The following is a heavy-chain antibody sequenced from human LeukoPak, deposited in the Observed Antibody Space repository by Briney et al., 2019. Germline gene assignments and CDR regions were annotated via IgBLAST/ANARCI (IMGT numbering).Heavy chain of an antibody. V-gene: IGHV3-21*04. Sequence: PGGSLRLSCAASGFTFSSYSMNWVRQAPGKGLEWVSSISSSSSYIYYADSVKGRFTISRDNAKNSLYLQMNSLRAEDTAVYYCAKGGRGSYWGWAAFDIWGQGTMVTVSS. J-gene: IGHJ3*02. D-gene: IGHD1-26*01. CDR1: GFTFSSYS. CDR2: ISSSSSYI. CDR3: AKGGRGSYWGWAAFDI.